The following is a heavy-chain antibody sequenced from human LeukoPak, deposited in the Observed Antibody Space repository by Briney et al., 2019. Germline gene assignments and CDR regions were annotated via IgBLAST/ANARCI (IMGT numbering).Heavy chain of an antibody. V-gene: IGHV4-59*01. CDR1: GGSISIYY. CDR2: IYYSGST. D-gene: IGHD1-1*01. J-gene: IGHJ3*02. Sequence: SETLSLTCTVSGGSISIYYWSWIRQPPGKGLEWIGYIYYSGSTNYNPSLKSRVTISVDTSKNKFSLKLSSVTAADTAVYYCARVEDDAFDIWGQGTMVTVSS. CDR3: ARVEDDAFDI.